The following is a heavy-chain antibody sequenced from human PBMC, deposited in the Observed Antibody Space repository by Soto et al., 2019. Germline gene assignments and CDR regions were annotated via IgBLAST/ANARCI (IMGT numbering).Heavy chain of an antibody. Sequence: GGSLRLSCAASGFTFSSYGMHWVRQAPGKGLEWVAVIWYDGSNKYYADSVKGRFTISRDNSKNTLYLQMNGLRAEDTAVYYCAGSSSGVEYYYGMDVWGQGTTVTVSS. CDR1: GFTFSSYG. D-gene: IGHD6-6*01. CDR3: AGSSSGVEYYYGMDV. J-gene: IGHJ6*02. CDR2: IWYDGSNK. V-gene: IGHV3-33*01.